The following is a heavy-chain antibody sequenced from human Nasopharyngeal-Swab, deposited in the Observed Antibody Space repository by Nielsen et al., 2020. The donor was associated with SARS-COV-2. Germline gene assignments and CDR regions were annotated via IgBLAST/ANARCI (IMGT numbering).Heavy chain of an antibody. CDR3: AKDVLYYDFWSGYYSTTPPFY. J-gene: IGHJ4*02. CDR2: ISGSDYST. V-gene: IGHV3-23*01. CDR1: GFTFNTYA. D-gene: IGHD3-3*01. Sequence: GALRLSCAASGFTFNTYAISWVRQAPGKGLEWVSVISGSDYSTKYADSVKGRFTISRDNSKNTLYLQMNSLRAEDTAVYYCAKDVLYYDFWSGYYSTTPPFYWGQGTLVTVSS.